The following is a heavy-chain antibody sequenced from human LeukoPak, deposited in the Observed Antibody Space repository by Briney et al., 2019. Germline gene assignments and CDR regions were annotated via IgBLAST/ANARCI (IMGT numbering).Heavy chain of an antibody. CDR2: IYYSGST. V-gene: IGHV4-31*03. Sequence: SQTLSLTCTVSGGSISSGGYYWSWIRQHPGKGLEWIGYIYYSGSTNYNPSLKSRVTISVDTSKNQFSLKLSSVTAADTAVYYCARHPSIVGAFGFAFDIWGQGTMVTVSS. D-gene: IGHD1-26*01. CDR1: GGSISSGGYY. CDR3: ARHPSIVGAFGFAFDI. J-gene: IGHJ3*02.